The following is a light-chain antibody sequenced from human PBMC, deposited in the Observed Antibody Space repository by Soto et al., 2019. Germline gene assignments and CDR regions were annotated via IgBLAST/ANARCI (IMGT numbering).Light chain of an antibody. V-gene: IGLV2-14*01. CDR1: SSDVGGYNY. CDR2: DVS. Sequence: QSALTQPASVSGSPGQSITISCTGTSSDVGGYNYVSWYQQHPGKAPKLMIYDVSNRPSGVSNRFSGSKSGNTATLTICGVEAEDEDDYYCSSYTSSSTPLYEVLGRGTKVTAL. CDR3: SSYTSSSTPLYEV. J-gene: IGLJ2*01.